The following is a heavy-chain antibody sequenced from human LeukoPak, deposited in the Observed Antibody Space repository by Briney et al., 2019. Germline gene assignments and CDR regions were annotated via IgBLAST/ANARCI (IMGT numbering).Heavy chain of an antibody. V-gene: IGHV3-23*01. CDR3: ARDGAAAGNYNYYYYMDV. CDR2: ITGSGDST. Sequence: GGSLRLSCAASGFTFSSYAMSWVRQAPGKGLEWVSAITGSGDSTYYADSVKGRFTISRDNAKNSLNLQMNSLRAEDMAVYYCARDGAAAGNYNYYYYMDVWGKGTTVTVSS. D-gene: IGHD6-13*01. J-gene: IGHJ6*03. CDR1: GFTFSSYA.